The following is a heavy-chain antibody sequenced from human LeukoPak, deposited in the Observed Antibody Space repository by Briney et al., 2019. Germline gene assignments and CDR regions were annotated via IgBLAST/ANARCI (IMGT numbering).Heavy chain of an antibody. CDR1: GYTFTSYD. J-gene: IGHJ4*02. CDR2: MNPNSGNT. Sequence: VKVSCKASGYTFTSYDINWVRHATGQGLEWMGWMNPNSGNTGYAQKFKGRVTMTRNTSISTAYMELSSLRSEDTAVYYCARGPLMVRGVIEDFWGQGTLVTVSS. CDR3: ARGPLMVRGVIEDF. V-gene: IGHV1-8*01. D-gene: IGHD3-10*01.